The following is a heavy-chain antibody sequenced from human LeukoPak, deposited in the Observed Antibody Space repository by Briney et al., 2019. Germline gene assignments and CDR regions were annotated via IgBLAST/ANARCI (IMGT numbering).Heavy chain of an antibody. J-gene: IGHJ4*02. D-gene: IGHD5-12*01. CDR3: AKDLNSGYDYGVDY. CDR1: GFTFSKYA. CDR2: ITGTTGGT. Sequence: GGSLRLSCAASGFTFSKYAMTWVRQAPGKGLEVVSSITGTTGGTYYADSVKGRFTISRDNSKNTLYLQMNSLRAEDTAIYYCAKDLNSGYDYGVDYWGQGTLVTVSS. V-gene: IGHV3-23*01.